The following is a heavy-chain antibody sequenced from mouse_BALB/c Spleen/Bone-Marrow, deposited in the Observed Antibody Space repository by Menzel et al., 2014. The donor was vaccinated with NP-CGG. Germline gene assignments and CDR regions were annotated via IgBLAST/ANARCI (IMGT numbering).Heavy chain of an antibody. CDR1: GFNIKDTY. CDR2: IDPANGNT. D-gene: IGHD2-1*01. V-gene: IGHV14-3*02. CDR3: ARGNYYFDY. J-gene: IGHJ2*01. Sequence: EVHLVESGAKLVKPGASVKLSCTASGFNIKDTYMHWVKQRPKQGLEWIGRIDPANGNTKFDPKFQGKATITADTSSNTAYLQLSSLTSEDTAVYYCARGNYYFDYWGQGATLTVSS.